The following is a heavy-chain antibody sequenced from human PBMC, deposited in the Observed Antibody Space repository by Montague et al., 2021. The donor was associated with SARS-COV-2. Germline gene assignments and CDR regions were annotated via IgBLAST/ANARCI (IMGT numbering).Heavy chain of an antibody. J-gene: IGHJ5*02. Sequence: SETLSLTCTVSGYSISSGYYWGWIRQHPGKGREWVGGFSYIRKTYYSTPLMSRLTISLDSSNNQFSLQAGSVTAADTAVYYCVSVLDNRVMDPWGQGTLVTVSS. CDR2: FSYIRKT. V-gene: IGHV4-38-2*02. CDR1: GYSISSGYY. D-gene: IGHD3/OR15-3a*01. CDR3: VSVLDNRVMDP.